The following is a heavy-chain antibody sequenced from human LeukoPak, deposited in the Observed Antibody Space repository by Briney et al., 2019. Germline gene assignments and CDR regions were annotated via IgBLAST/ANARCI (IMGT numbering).Heavy chain of an antibody. Sequence: PGGSLRLSCAASGFTVSSNYMSWVRQAPGKGLEWVSVIYSGGSTYYADSVKGRFTISRDNSKNTLYLQMNSLRAEDTAVYYCAREISWGFFDYWGQGTLVTVSS. D-gene: IGHD3-16*01. CDR2: IYSGGST. CDR3: AREISWGFFDY. CDR1: GFTVSSNY. J-gene: IGHJ4*02. V-gene: IGHV3-53*01.